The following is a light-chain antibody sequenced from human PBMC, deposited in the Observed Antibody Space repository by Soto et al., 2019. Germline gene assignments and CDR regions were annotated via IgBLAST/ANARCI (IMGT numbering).Light chain of an antibody. J-gene: IGKJ5*01. CDR2: AAS. CDR1: ESIARH. V-gene: IGKV1-39*01. CDR3: QQTYSTLSIT. Sequence: DIQMTQSPSSLSASVGDRVTITCRASESIARHLNWYQQKPGKAPKLLIYAASSLQNGVPSRFRGGGSGTDFTLTINNLQPEDFEAYYCQQTYSTLSITFGQGTRLEIK.